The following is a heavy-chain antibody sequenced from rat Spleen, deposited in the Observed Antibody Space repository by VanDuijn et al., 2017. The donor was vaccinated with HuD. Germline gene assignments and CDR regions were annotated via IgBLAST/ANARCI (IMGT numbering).Heavy chain of an antibody. CDR3: AQEGYYGSHWFAY. D-gene: IGHD1-7*01. CDR2: TSTSGSRT. V-gene: IGHV5-7*01. J-gene: IGHJ3*01. CDR1: GFTFKDYY. Sequence: EVQLVESGGGLVQPGRSLKLSCTASGFTFKDYYMAWVRQAPKEGLEWVATTSTSGSRTYYPDSVKGRFTISRDNAKSSLYLQMNSLKSEETATYYCAQEGYYGSHWFAYWGQGTLVTVSS.